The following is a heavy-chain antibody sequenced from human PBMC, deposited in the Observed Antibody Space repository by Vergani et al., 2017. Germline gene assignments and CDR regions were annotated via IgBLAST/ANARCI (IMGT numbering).Heavy chain of an antibody. CDR2: IYWDDDK. Sequence: QITLKESGPTLVKPTQTLTLTCTFSGFSLSTSGVGVGWIRQPPGKALEWLALIYWDDDKRYSPSLKSRLTITKDTSKNQVVLTMTNMDPVDTATYYRALYTPSQYYDSSGYWDYYFDYWGQGTLVTVSS. D-gene: IGHD3-22*01. J-gene: IGHJ4*02. V-gene: IGHV2-5*02. CDR1: GFSLSTSGVG. CDR3: ALYTPSQYYDSSGYWDYYFDY.